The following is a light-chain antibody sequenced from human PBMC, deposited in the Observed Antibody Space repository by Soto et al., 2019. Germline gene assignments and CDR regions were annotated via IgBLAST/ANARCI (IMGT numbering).Light chain of an antibody. V-gene: IGKV3-15*01. CDR2: GAS. J-gene: IGKJ1*01. CDR1: QSVSSN. Sequence: EIVMTQSPATLSVSPGERATLSCRASQSVSSNFAWYQQKPGQAPRLLIYGASTRATGIPARFSGSGSRTEFPLTISSLQPEDFAVYYCQQYNNWPPWTFGQGTKVEIK. CDR3: QQYNNWPPWT.